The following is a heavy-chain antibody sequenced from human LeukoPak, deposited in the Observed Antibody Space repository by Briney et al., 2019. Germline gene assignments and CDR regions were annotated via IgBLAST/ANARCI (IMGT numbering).Heavy chain of an antibody. J-gene: IGHJ4*02. D-gene: IGHD3-22*01. CDR3: AKDSSSGYLHYFDY. V-gene: IGHV3-23*01. CDR1: GFTFSSYE. CDR2: ISGSGGST. Sequence: GGSLRLSCAASGFTFSSYEMNWVRQAPGKGLEWVSAISGSGGSTYYADSVKGRFTISRDNSKNTLYLQMNSLRAEDTAVYYCAKDSSSGYLHYFDYWGQGTLVTVSS.